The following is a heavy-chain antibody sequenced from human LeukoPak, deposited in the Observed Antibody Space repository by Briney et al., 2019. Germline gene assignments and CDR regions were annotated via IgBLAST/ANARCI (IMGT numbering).Heavy chain of an antibody. V-gene: IGHV3-9*01. Sequence: SLRLSCAASGFTFDDYAMHWVRQAPGKGLEWVSGISWNSGSIGYADSVKGRFTISRDNAENSLYLQMNSLRADDTAVYYCAKAVIAVAYYFDYWGQGTLVTVSS. CDR3: AKAVIAVAYYFDY. CDR2: ISWNSGSI. CDR1: GFTFDDYA. J-gene: IGHJ4*02. D-gene: IGHD6-19*01.